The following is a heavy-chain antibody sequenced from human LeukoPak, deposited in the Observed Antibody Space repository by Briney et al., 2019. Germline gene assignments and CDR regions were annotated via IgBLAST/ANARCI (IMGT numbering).Heavy chain of an antibody. CDR1: GGYFSGYY. D-gene: IGHD2-2*01. V-gene: IGHV4-34*01. J-gene: IGHJ5*02. CDR3: ARGLVVPAVLSP. Sequence: SETLSLTCAVYGGYFSGYYWSWIRQPPGKGLEWIGEINHSGSTNYNPPLKSRVTISVDTSKNQFSLKLSSVTAADTAVYYCARGLVVPAVLSPWGQGTLVTVSS. CDR2: INHSGST.